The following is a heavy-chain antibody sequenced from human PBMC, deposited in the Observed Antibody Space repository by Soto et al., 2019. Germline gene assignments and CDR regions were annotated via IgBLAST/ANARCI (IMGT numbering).Heavy chain of an antibody. CDR3: ATTYYGDYVDAFDI. J-gene: IGHJ3*02. CDR1: GCSITNYG. Sequence: VESLQISRKGAGCSITNYGIGRVRQKPGKGLEWMGIIYPGDSDTRYSPSFQGQVTISADKSISTAYLQWSSLKASDTAMYYCATTYYGDYVDAFDIWGQGTMVTVSS. V-gene: IGHV5-51*01. D-gene: IGHD4-17*01. CDR2: IYPGDSDT.